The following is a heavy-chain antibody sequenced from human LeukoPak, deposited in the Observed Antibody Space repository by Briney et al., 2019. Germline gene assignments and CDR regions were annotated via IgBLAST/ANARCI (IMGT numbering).Heavy chain of an antibody. J-gene: IGHJ4*02. Sequence: GSLRLSCAASGFTFSSYSMNWVRQAPGKGLEWVSYISSRSTTIYYADSVKGRFTISRDNAKDSLYLQMNSLRDEDTAVYYCARDLRRSGRDDGDSWGQGTLVTVSS. V-gene: IGHV3-48*02. CDR1: GFTFSSYS. CDR2: ISSRSTTI. CDR3: ARDLRRSGRDDGDS. D-gene: IGHD2-15*01.